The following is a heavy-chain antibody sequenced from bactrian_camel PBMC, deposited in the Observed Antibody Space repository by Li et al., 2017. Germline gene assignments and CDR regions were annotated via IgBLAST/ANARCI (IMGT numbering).Heavy chain of an antibody. D-gene: IGHD1*01. J-gene: IGHJ6*01. CDR1: SRMYC. Sequence: HVQLVESGGGSVQTGGSLRLSCAVSSRMYCMGWYRQAPGKEREAVASISPPIVTAWYAEAVKGRFTISQDSIDNTLYLQMDRLKPEDTATYFCAATRGPLLVRLAFEEGRYTSWGQGTQVTVS. CDR2: ISPPIVTA. CDR3: AATRGPLLVRLAFEEGRYTS. V-gene: IGHV3S54*01.